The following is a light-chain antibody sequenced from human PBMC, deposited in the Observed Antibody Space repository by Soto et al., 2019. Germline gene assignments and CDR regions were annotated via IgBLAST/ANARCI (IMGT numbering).Light chain of an antibody. CDR2: ETS. CDR1: QSVSNY. CDR3: QQRSNWPPIT. V-gene: IGKV3-11*01. Sequence: EIVLTQSPATLSLSPGERATLSCRASQSVSNYLSWYQQKPGQAPRLLMYETSRRATGIPARFSGSGSGTEFTLTISSLQSEDFAVYYCQQRSNWPPITFGQGTKVDIK. J-gene: IGKJ1*01.